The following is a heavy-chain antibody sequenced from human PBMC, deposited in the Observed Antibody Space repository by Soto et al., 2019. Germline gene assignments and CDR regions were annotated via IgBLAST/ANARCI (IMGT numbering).Heavy chain of an antibody. V-gene: IGHV4-31*03. J-gene: IGHJ2*01. CDR1: GGSISSGGYY. CDR2: IYYSGST. CDR3: ARDLRTVTTSIWYFDL. D-gene: IGHD4-4*01. Sequence: SETLSLTCTVSGGSISSGGYYWSWIRQHPGKGLEWIGYIYYSGSTYYNPSLKSRVTISVDTSKNQFSLKLSSVTAADTAVYYCARDLRTVTTSIWYFDLWGRGPLVTVSS.